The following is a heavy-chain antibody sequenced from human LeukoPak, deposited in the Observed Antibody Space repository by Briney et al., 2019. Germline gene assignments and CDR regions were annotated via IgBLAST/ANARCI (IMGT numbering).Heavy chain of an antibody. CDR3: ATRVSTSRSFDY. CDR1: GFTFGSYA. V-gene: IGHV3-23*01. CDR2: ISGRGGST. Sequence: PGGSLRLSCAASGFTFGSYAMSWVRQAPGKGLEWVSYISGRGGSTFYADSVKGRLTISRDNSKNTLYLQMNSLRAEDTAVYYCATRVSTSRSFDYWGQGTLVTVSS. J-gene: IGHJ4*02.